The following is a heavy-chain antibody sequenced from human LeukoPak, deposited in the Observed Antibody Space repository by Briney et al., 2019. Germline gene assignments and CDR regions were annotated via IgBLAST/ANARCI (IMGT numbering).Heavy chain of an antibody. J-gene: IGHJ3*02. CDR1: GFTFSSYS. CDR2: ISSSSSYI. CDR3: AKVNSGYGRGAFDI. Sequence: PGGSLRLSCAASGFTFSSYSMNWVRQAPGKGLEWVSSISSSSSYIYYADSVKGRFTISRDNSKNTLYLQMNSLRAEDTAVYYCAKVNSGYGRGAFDIWGQGTMVTVSS. V-gene: IGHV3-21*04. D-gene: IGHD5-12*01.